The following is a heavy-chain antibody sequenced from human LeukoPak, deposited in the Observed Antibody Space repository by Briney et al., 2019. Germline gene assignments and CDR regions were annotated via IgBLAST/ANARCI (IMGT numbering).Heavy chain of an antibody. CDR1: GGSISSYY. CDR3: ARGLTYSSSWYGYYYYGMDV. CDR2: IYYSGST. D-gene: IGHD6-13*01. Sequence: PSETLSLTCTVSGGSISSYYWSWIRQPPGKGLEWIGYIYYSGSTNYNPSLKSRVTISVDTSKNQFSLKLSSVTAADTAVYYCARGLTYSSSWYGYYYYGMDVWGQGTTVTVSS. V-gene: IGHV4-59*01. J-gene: IGHJ6*02.